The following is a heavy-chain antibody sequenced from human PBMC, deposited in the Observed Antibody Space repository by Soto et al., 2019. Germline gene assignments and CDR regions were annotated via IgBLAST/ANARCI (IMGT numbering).Heavy chain of an antibody. CDR3: AKTLTNATY. V-gene: IGHV3-30*18. Sequence: QVQLVESGGGVVQPGRSLRLSCAASGFTFSSYGMHWVRQAPGKGLEWVAVISYDGSNKYYADSVKGRFTISIDNSKNTLYLQMNSLRAEDTAVYYCAKTLTNATYWGQGTLVTVSS. D-gene: IGHD1-1*01. CDR2: ISYDGSNK. CDR1: GFTFSSYG. J-gene: IGHJ4*02.